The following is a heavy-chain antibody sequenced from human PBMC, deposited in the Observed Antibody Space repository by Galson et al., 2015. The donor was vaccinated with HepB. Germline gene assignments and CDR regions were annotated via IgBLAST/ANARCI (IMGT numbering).Heavy chain of an antibody. V-gene: IGHV3-21*01. Sequence: SLRLSCAASGFTFSSYSMNWVRQAPGKGLEWVSSISSSSSYIYYADSVKGRFTISRDNAKNSLYLQMNSLRAEDTAVYYCARDPFYSGRYYFDYWGQGTLVTVSS. D-gene: IGHD6-13*01. CDR1: GFTFSSYS. J-gene: IGHJ4*02. CDR3: ARDPFYSGRYYFDY. CDR2: ISSSSSYI.